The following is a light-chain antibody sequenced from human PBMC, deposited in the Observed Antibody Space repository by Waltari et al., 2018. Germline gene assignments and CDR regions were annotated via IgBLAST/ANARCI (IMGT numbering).Light chain of an antibody. J-gene: IGKJ1*01. V-gene: IGKV1-5*01. CDR2: DAS. CDR1: QNIYNW. Sequence: DTRMTQSPSTLSAYVGDRVTITCRASQNIYNWLAWYQQKPGEAPEVLIYDASSLRSGVPSRFSGSGSGTEFTLTISSLQPGDFATCYCQQYHGDSPTFGQGTRVEIK. CDR3: QQYHGDSPT.